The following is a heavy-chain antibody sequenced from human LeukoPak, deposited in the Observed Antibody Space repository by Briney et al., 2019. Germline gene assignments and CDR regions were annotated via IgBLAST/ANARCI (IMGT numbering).Heavy chain of an antibody. CDR3: ARGVEMATVTLFDY. V-gene: IGHV5-51*01. CDR2: IYPGDPDT. J-gene: IGHJ4*02. Sequence: GESLKISFKGSGYSFTSQWIGWVRQMPGKGLGWIGIIYPGDPDTRYSPSIQGQVTISADKSIRTAYLQWSSLKASDTAMYYCARGVEMATVTLFDYWGQGTLVTVSS. CDR1: GYSFTSQW. D-gene: IGHD5-24*01.